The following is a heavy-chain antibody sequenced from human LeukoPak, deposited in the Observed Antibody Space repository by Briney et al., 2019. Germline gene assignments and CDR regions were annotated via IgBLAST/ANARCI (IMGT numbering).Heavy chain of an antibody. J-gene: IGHJ4*02. CDR1: GFAFSTYA. Sequence: PGGSLRLSCTASGFAFSTYAMNWVRQAPGKGLEWVSVIFGSGAGINYADSVKGRFTISRDNSKNTLYLQMNTLRAEDTAIYYCAKDRIPDGFYSLDHWGQGALVTVSS. CDR3: AKDRIPDGFYSLDH. V-gene: IGHV3-23*01. CDR2: IFGSGAGI. D-gene: IGHD3-3*01.